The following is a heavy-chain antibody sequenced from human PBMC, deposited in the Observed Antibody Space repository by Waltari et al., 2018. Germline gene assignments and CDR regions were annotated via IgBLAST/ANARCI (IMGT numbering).Heavy chain of an antibody. CDR1: AFTFTNYA. CDR3: AKAGGGYNLSYFDY. CDR2: ISAGDGST. D-gene: IGHD5-12*01. J-gene: IGHJ4*02. V-gene: IGHV3-23*04. Sequence: EVQLVESGGGLVQPGGSLRLSCAASAFTFTNYAMIWVRQAPGKGLEWVSTISAGDGSTFYADSVKGRFTISRDNSKNTLYLQMNNLRAEDTAVYYCAKAGGGYNLSYFDYCGQGALVTVSS.